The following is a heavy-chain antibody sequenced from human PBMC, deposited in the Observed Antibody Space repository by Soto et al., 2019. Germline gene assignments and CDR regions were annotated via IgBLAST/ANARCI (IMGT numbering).Heavy chain of an antibody. V-gene: IGHV1-18*01. J-gene: IGHJ4*02. Sequence: GASVKVSCKASGYTFTSYDITRVRQAPGQGLEWMGWISPNSGNTNYAQKVQGRVTMTTDTSTNTAYMELRSLGSDDTAVYYCARASGGGVGTTSYWGQGTLVTVSS. D-gene: IGHD1-26*01. CDR3: ARASGGGVGTTSY. CDR2: ISPNSGNT. CDR1: GYTFTSYD.